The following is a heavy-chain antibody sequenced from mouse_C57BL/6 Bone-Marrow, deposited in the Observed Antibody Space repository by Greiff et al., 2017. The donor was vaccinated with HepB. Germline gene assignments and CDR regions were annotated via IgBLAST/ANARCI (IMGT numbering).Heavy chain of an antibody. CDR2: INPSNGGT. V-gene: IGHV1-53*01. D-gene: IGHD3-2*02. CDR3: AREREDSSGYFDY. CDR1: GYTFTSYW. J-gene: IGHJ2*01. Sequence: VQLQQPGTELVKPGASVKLSCKASGYTFTSYWMHWVKQRPGQGLEWIGNINPSNGGTNYNEKFKSKATLTVDKSSSTAYMQLSSLTSEDSAVYYCAREREDSSGYFDYWGQGTTLTVSS.